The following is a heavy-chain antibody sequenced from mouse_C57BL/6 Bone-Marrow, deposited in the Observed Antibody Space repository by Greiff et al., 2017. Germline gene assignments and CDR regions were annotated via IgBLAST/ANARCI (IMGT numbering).Heavy chain of an antibody. Sequence: QVQLQQPGAELVRPGSSVKLSCKASGYTFTSYWMHWVKQRPIQGLEWIGNIDPSDSETHYNQKFKDKATLTVDKSSSTAYMQLSSLTSEDSAVYYCARGGSSRHWYFDVWGTGTTVIVSS. CDR1: GYTFTSYW. D-gene: IGHD1-1*01. CDR3: ARGGSSRHWYFDV. CDR2: IDPSDSET. J-gene: IGHJ1*03. V-gene: IGHV1-52*01.